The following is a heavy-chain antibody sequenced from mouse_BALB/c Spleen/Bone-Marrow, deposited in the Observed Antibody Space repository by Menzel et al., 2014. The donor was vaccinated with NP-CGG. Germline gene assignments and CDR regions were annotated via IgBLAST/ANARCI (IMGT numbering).Heavy chain of an antibody. CDR2: IDPSNSET. Sequence: VQLQQSGPELVRPGTSVKMSCKASGYTFTSYWMHWVKQRPGQGLEWIGMIDPSNSETRLNQKFKDKATLNVDKFSNSSYMQLSNLTSDDSAVYRCARKSLALDYWGQGTSVTVSS. J-gene: IGHJ4*01. V-gene: IGHV1-59*01. CDR1: GYTFTSYW. CDR3: ARKSLALDY.